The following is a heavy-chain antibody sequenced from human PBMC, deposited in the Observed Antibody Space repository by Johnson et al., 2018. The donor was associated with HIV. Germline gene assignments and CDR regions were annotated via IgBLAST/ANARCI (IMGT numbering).Heavy chain of an antibody. CDR1: GITFDDYG. J-gene: IGHJ3*02. V-gene: IGHV3-20*04. CDR3: ARGRRGTIAVGLLHDAFDI. CDR2: INWDGGSA. D-gene: IGHD1-26*01. Sequence: VQLVESGGGVVRPGGSLRLSCAASGITFDDYGMSWVRQAPGKGLEWVSGINWDGGSAGYADSVKGRFTISRDNAKNSLHLQMNSLRAEDTALYYCARGRRGTIAVGLLHDAFDIWGQGTMVTVSS.